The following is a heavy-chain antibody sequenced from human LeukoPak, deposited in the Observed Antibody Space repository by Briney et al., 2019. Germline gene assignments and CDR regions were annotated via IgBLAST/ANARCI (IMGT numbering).Heavy chain of an antibody. CDR1: GFTFSSYN. Sequence: GGPLRLSCAASGFTFSSYNMNWVRQAPGKGLEWVSSISSSSDYIYYADSVKGRFTISRDNSKNTLYLQMNSLRAEDTAIYYCAKGVLPTGFDYWGQGTLVTVSS. J-gene: IGHJ4*02. V-gene: IGHV3-21*04. D-gene: IGHD3-10*01. CDR3: AKGVLPTGFDY. CDR2: ISSSSDYI.